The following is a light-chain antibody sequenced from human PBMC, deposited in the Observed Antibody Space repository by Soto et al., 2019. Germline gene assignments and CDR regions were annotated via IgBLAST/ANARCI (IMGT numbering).Light chain of an antibody. CDR1: ASDVGNYNY. CDR3: SSYRAYSTLWV. J-gene: IGLJ3*02. CDR2: AVS. Sequence: QSVLTQPASVSGSPGQSITISCTGTASDVGNYNYVSWYQQHPGKAPKLMIYAVSNRPSGVSNRFSGSKSGNTASLTISGLQAEDEADYYCSSYRAYSTLWVFGGGTQLTVL. V-gene: IGLV2-14*01.